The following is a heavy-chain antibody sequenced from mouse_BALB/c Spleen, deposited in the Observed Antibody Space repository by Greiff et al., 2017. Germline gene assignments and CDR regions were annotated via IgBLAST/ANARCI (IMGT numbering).Heavy chain of an antibody. CDR2: IYWDDDK. V-gene: IGHV8-12*01. CDR1: GFSLSTSGMG. Sequence: QVTLKVSGPGILQPSQTLSLTCSFSGFSLSTSGMGVSWIRQPSGKGLEWLAHIYWDDDKRYHPSLKSRPTISKDTSSNQVFLKITSVDTSDTATYYCARSGKLARYAMDDWGQGTSVTVSS. D-gene: IGHD3-1*01. J-gene: IGHJ4*01. CDR3: ARSGKLARYAMDD.